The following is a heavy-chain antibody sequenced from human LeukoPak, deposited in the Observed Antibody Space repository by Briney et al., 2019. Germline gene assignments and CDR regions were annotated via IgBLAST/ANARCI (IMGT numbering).Heavy chain of an antibody. D-gene: IGHD4-17*01. CDR2: IYHGDSDT. CDR1: GYSFTSYW. J-gene: IGHJ4*02. CDR3: ALYDYGDYRVAP. Sequence: GESLKISCKGSGYSFTSYWIGWVRQMPGKGLEWMGIIYHGDSDTRYSPAFQGQVTFSVDNSVSTAYLQWSSLKASDTAMYYCALYDYGDYRVAPWGQGTLVTVSS. V-gene: IGHV5-51*01.